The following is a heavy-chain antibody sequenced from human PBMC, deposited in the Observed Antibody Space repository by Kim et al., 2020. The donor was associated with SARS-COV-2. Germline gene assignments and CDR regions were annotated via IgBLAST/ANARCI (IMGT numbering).Heavy chain of an antibody. J-gene: IGHJ4*02. CDR3: ARDQARDGYDTGATFDY. Sequence: SVRGRFTSSRDNANNSLYLQMNSLRAEDTAVYYCARDQARDGYDTGATFDYWGQGTLVTVSS. V-gene: IGHV3-21*01. D-gene: IGHD5-12*01.